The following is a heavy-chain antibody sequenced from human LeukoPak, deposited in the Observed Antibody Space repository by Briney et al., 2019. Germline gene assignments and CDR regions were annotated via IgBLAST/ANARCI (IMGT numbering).Heavy chain of an antibody. Sequence: GESLKISCKGSGYSFTSYLIGWVRQMPGKGLEWMGIIYPGDSDTRYSPSFQGQVTISANKSISTAYLQWSSLKASDTAMYYCARGYCSSTSCYDVAYWGQGTLVTVSS. CDR3: ARGYCSSTSCYDVAY. CDR1: GYSFTSYL. V-gene: IGHV5-51*01. CDR2: IYPGDSDT. J-gene: IGHJ4*01. D-gene: IGHD2-2*01.